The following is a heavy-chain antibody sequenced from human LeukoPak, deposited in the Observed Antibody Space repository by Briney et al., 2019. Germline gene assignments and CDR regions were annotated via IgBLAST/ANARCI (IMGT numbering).Heavy chain of an antibody. Sequence: SETLSLTCAVYGGSFSGYYWGWIRQPPGKGLEWIGEINHSGSTNYNPSLKSRVTISVDTSKNQFSLKLSSVTAADTAVYYCASYSSSSYFDYWGQGTLVTVSS. J-gene: IGHJ4*02. CDR3: ASYSSSSYFDY. D-gene: IGHD6-6*01. CDR1: GGSFSGYY. V-gene: IGHV4-34*01. CDR2: INHSGST.